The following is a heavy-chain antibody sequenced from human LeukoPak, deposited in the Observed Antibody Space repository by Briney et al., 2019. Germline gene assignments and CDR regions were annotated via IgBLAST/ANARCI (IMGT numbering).Heavy chain of an antibody. J-gene: IGHJ6*03. CDR1: GFTLSSYG. D-gene: IGHD6-6*01. V-gene: IGHV3-33*06. Sequence: GGSLSLSCAAPGFTLSSYGSNWVGQAPAKGREWVPVIWFDGSNKYYTDSVKGRFIISRDNSKNTLFLQMNSLRAEDTAVYYCAKDRQSYYYYYMDVWGKGTTVTVSS. CDR2: IWFDGSNK. CDR3: AKDRQSYYYYYMDV.